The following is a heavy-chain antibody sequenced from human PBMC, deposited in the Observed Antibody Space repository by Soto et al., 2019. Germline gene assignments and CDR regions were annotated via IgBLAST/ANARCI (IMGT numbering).Heavy chain of an antibody. V-gene: IGHV3-23*01. CDR3: AKDGGGNGYYDSSGYYTGTDAFDI. CDR2: ISGSGGST. D-gene: IGHD3-22*01. Sequence: GGSLRLSCAASGFTFSSYAMSWVRQAPGKGLEWVSAISGSGGSTYYADSVKGRFTISRDNSKNTLYLQMNSLRAEDTAVYYCAKDGGGNGYYDSSGYYTGTDAFDIWGQGTMVTVSS. CDR1: GFTFSSYA. J-gene: IGHJ3*02.